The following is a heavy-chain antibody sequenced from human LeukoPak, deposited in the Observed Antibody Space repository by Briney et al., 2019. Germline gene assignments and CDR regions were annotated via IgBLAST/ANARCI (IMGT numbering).Heavy chain of an antibody. CDR1: GGSFSGYY. CDR3: ERHGWDSAPPYNWFDP. Sequence: PSETLSLTCAVYGGSFSGYYWSWIRQPPGKGLEWIGEINHSGSTNYNPSLTSRVTISVDPSKNQFSLKLSSVTAADTAVYYCERHGWDSAPPYNWFDPWGEGTLVTVSS. V-gene: IGHV4-34*01. D-gene: IGHD1-26*01. J-gene: IGHJ5*02. CDR2: INHSGST.